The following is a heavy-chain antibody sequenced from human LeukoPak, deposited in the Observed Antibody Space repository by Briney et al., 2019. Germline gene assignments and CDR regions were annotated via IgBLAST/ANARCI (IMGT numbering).Heavy chain of an antibody. CDR1: GFTFSSYG. J-gene: IGHJ5*01. CDR3: AKGSDSFDC. Sequence: PGGSLRLSCAASGFTFSSYGMQWVRQAPGKGLEWVAFIRYDATDKHYADSVKGRFTISRDNSKNTLYLQMNSLRTEDTAVYYCAKGSDSFDCWGQGTLVTVSS. D-gene: IGHD6-25*01. CDR2: IRYDATDK. V-gene: IGHV3-30*02.